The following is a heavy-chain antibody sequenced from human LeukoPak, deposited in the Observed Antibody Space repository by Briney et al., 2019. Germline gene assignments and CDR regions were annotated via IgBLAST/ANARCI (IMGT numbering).Heavy chain of an antibody. J-gene: IGHJ4*02. CDR2: IKSKTDGGTA. Sequence: PGGSLRLSCAASGFPFSDFWMSWVRQAPGKGLEWVGRIKSKTDGGTADYAAPVKGRFTFSRDDSKNTLYLQMNSLNTEDTAVYYCTTDWYYYDSSGYYPIFWGQGTLVTVSS. CDR3: TTDWYYYDSSGYYPIF. D-gene: IGHD3-22*01. CDR1: GFPFSDFW. V-gene: IGHV3-15*01.